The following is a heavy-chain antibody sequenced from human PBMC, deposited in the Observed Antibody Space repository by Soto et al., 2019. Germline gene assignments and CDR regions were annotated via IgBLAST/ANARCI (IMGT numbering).Heavy chain of an antibody. CDR2: ISYDGSNK. D-gene: IGHD3-22*01. CDR1: GFTFSSYA. Sequence: QVQLVESGGGVVQPGRSLRLSCAASGFTFSSYAMHWVRQAPGKGLEWVAVISYDGSNKYYADSVKGRFTISRDNSKNTLYLQMNSLRAEDTAVYYCARDEDDSSGYFYYYYGMDVWGQRTTVTVSS. J-gene: IGHJ6*02. CDR3: ARDEDDSSGYFYYYYGMDV. V-gene: IGHV3-30-3*01.